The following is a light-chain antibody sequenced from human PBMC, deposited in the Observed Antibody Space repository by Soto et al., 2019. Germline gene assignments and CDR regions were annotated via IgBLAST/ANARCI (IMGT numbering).Light chain of an antibody. J-gene: IGKJ2*01. Sequence: DIVMTQSPDSLAVSLGERATINCKSSQNILYSSNNKNYLAWYQLKPGQPPKLLTIWASTRQSGVPDRVSGSESGTDFTLTISSLQAEDVAVYYCQQYYEIAYTFGQGTKREI. CDR1: QNILYSSNNKNY. CDR2: WAS. CDR3: QQYYEIAYT. V-gene: IGKV4-1*01.